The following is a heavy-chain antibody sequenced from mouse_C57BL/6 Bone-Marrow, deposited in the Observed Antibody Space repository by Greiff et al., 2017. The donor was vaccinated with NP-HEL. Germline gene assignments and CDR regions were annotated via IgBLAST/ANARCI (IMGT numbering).Heavy chain of an antibody. D-gene: IGHD1-1*01. CDR1: GFTFSNYW. CDR2: IRLKSDNYAT. Sequence: EVQRVESGGGLVQPGGSMKLSCVASGFTFSNYWMNWVRQSPEKGLEWVAQIRLKSDNYATHYAESVKGRFTISRDDSKSSVYLQMNNLRAEDTGIYYCTGGNGSDYWGQGTLVTVSA. CDR3: TGGNGSDY. J-gene: IGHJ3*01. V-gene: IGHV6-3*01.